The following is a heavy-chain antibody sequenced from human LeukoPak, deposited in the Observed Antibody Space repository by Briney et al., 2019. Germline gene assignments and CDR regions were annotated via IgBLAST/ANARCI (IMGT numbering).Heavy chain of an antibody. Sequence: GGSLRLSCAASGFTFSSYAMSWVRQAPGKGLEWVSAISSSGGSTYYADSVKGRFTISRDNSKDTLYLQMNGLRAEDTAVYYCARSGTYTKFDYWGQGTLVTVSS. CDR1: GFTFSSYA. CDR3: ARSGTYTKFDY. CDR2: ISSSGGST. D-gene: IGHD1-26*01. V-gene: IGHV3-23*01. J-gene: IGHJ4*02.